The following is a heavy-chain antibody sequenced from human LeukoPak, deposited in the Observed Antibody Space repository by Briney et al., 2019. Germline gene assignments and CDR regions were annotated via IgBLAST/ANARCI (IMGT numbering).Heavy chain of an antibody. CDR2: IHTSGST. D-gene: IGHD3-10*01. Sequence: SETLSLTCTVSGDSISNYAWSWVRQPPGKGLEWIGYIHTSGSTNFNPSLKSRVTISIESSRRRFSLGLTSVTAADTAVYYCARHSPPFFFGSGSQLTYFFDIWGLGTLVSVS. CDR1: GDSISNYA. CDR3: ARHSPPFFFGSGSQLTYFFDI. J-gene: IGHJ4*02. V-gene: IGHV4-4*09.